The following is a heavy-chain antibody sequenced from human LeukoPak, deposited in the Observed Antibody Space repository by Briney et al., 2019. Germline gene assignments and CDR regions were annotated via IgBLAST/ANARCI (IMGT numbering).Heavy chain of an antibody. V-gene: IGHV3-66*01. CDR3: VGGDFDY. CDR1: GLTVRDNF. Sequence: TGGSLRLSCSVSGLTVRDNFFDWVRQAPGKGLEWVSIVYNSGKTFYGDSVKGRFTIPRDRSKNTLYLQMNRLRVEDTAVCYCVGGDFDYWGQGALVTVSS. CDR2: VYNSGKT. D-gene: IGHD3-10*01. J-gene: IGHJ4*02.